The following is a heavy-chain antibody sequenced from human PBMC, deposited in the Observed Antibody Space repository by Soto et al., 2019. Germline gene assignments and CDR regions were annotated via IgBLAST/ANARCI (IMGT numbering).Heavy chain of an antibody. CDR1: GGLFSSYA. Sequence: SVKVSCNASGGLFSSYAISWVRQAPGQGLEWVGGIIPVFGTPYYAQKFQDRVTITADESSNTAYMELTSLTYGDTAMYYCARGGSGYVWFNEFWGQGTLVTVSS. CDR2: IIPVFGTP. CDR3: ARGGSGYVWFNEF. D-gene: IGHD3-22*01. V-gene: IGHV1-69*13. J-gene: IGHJ4*02.